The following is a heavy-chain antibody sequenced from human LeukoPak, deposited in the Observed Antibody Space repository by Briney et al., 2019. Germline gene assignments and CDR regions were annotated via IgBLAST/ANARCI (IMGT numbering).Heavy chain of an antibody. D-gene: IGHD3-10*01. CDR3: ARDHLYYGSGSEYYYYYMDV. V-gene: IGHV4-4*07. CDR1: GGSISSYY. J-gene: IGHJ6*03. Sequence: SSETLSLTCTVSGGSISSYYWSWIRQPAGKGLEWIGRIYTSGSTNYNPSLKSRVTMSVDTSKNQFSLKLSSVTAADTAVYYCARDHLYYGSGSEYYYYYMDVWGKGTTVTIS. CDR2: IYTSGST.